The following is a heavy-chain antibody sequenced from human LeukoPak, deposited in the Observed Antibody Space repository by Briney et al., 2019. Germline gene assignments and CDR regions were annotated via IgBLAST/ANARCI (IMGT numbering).Heavy chain of an antibody. D-gene: IGHD6-19*01. CDR2: ISGGGERA. V-gene: IGHV3-23*01. J-gene: IGHJ5*02. CDR1: GIVFSNTA. CDR3: AKDGGQYSSGPEFDP. Sequence: QAGGSLRLSCAASGIVFSNTAMNWARQSPGRGLEWVSAISGGGERAFYADSVKGRFTISRDNSKNMLYLQMNSLRADDTAIYYCAKDGGQYSSGPEFDPRGQGALVTVSS.